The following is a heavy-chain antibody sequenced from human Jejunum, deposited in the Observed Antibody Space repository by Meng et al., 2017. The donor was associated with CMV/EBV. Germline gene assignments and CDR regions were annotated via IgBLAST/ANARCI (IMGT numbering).Heavy chain of an antibody. V-gene: IGHV3-48*03. Sequence: GFTFSSYEMNWVRQIPGKGLEWISYISASTSAIYYAASVKGRFTISRDNVKNSLYLLMESLRADDTAIYYCVRGGSSGTLKYFDYWGQGARVTVSS. J-gene: IGHJ4*02. CDR1: GFTFSSYE. CDR3: VRGGSSGTLKYFDY. D-gene: IGHD3-3*01. CDR2: ISASTSAI.